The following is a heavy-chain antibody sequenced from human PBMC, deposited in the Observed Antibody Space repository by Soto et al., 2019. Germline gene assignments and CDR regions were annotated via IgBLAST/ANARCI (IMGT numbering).Heavy chain of an antibody. CDR2: INLRSGNT. CDR3: TRYSSVWYGGFDY. Sequence: QVQLVQSGAEVKKPGASARVSCKASGYSFTTYYMHWVRQAPGQGLEWVGIINLRSGNTTYAQKFEGRITMTRDSSTSTVYMELSSLTSEDTAFYYCTRYSSVWYGGFDYWGQGTLVTVSS. CDR1: GYSFTTYY. D-gene: IGHD6-19*01. J-gene: IGHJ4*02. V-gene: IGHV1-46*03.